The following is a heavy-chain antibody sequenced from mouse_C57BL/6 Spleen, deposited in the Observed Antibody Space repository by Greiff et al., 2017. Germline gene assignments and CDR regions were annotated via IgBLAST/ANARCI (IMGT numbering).Heavy chain of an antibody. Sequence: EVQLVESGGGLVQPGGSLKLSCAASGFTFSDYYMYWVRQTPEKRLEWVAYISNGGGSTYYPDTVKGRFTISRDNAKTTLYLQMSRLKSEHTAMYYCARRGYDGTYWYFDVWGTGTTVTVSS. J-gene: IGHJ1*03. CDR3: ARRGYDGTYWYFDV. D-gene: IGHD2-2*01. V-gene: IGHV5-12*01. CDR2: ISNGGGST. CDR1: GFTFSDYY.